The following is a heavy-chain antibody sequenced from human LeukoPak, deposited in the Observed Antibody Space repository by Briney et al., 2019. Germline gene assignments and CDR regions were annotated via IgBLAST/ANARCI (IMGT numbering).Heavy chain of an antibody. Sequence: GGSLRLSCAASGFTFSDYYMSWIRQTPGRGLEWLSYISSTTSYTDYAASVKGRFTISRDNAKHSLYLQMNSLRAEDTAVYYCARSSYTSGSSYFDYWGQGTQVTVSA. J-gene: IGHJ4*02. V-gene: IGHV3-11*03. CDR2: ISSTTSYT. CDR1: GFTFSDYY. CDR3: ARSSYTSGSSYFDY. D-gene: IGHD3-10*01.